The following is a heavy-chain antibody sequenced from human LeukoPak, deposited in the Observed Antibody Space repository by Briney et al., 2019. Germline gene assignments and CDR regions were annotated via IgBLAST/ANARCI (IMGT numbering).Heavy chain of an antibody. D-gene: IGHD5-18*01. V-gene: IGHV3-21*01. J-gene: IGHJ5*02. CDR2: ISSSSSYI. Sequence: GGSLRLSCAASGFTFSSYSMNWVRQAPGKGLEWVSSISSSSSYIYYADSVKGRFTIPRDNAKNSLYLQMNSLRAEGTAVYYCARDLGYPNWFDPWGQGTLVTVSS. CDR1: GFTFSSYS. CDR3: ARDLGYPNWFDP.